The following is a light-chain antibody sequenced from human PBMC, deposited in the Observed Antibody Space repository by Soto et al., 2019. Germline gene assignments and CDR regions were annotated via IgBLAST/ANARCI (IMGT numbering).Light chain of an antibody. CDR2: NVI. CDR1: SSNVGGYNY. J-gene: IGLJ2*01. V-gene: IGLV2-14*01. CDR3: SSDTRGSTVV. Sequence: QSALTQPASVSGAPGQTITISCTGTSSNVGGYNYVSWYQQHPGNAPKLIIYNVINRSSGISDRFSGYKSGNTAHLTIAGLHDEDESDYYCSSDTRGSTVVFGGGTKLTVL.